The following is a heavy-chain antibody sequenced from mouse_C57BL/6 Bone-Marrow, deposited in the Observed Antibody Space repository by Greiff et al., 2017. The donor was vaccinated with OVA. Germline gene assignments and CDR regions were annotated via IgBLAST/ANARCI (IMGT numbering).Heavy chain of an antibody. CDR1: GYAFSSSW. J-gene: IGHJ2*03. V-gene: IGHV1-82*01. CDR3: ARHEDGYYASYLDY. D-gene: IGHD2-3*01. CDR2: IYPGDGDT. Sequence: QVQLQQSGPELVKPGASVKISCKASGYAFSSSWMNWVKQRPGKGLEWIGRIYPGDGDTNYNGKFKGKATLTADKSSSTAYMQLSSLTSEDSAVYDCARHEDGYYASYLDYWGRGTSLTVSA.